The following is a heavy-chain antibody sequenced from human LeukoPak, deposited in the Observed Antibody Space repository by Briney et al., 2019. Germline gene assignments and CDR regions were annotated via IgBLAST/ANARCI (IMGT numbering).Heavy chain of an antibody. Sequence: SQTLSLTCTVSGGSISSGGYYWSWIRQHPGKGLEWIGYIYYSGGTYYNPSLKSRVTISVDTSKNQFSLKLSSVTAADTAVYYCARFWSGYYDYFDYWGQGMLVTVSS. CDR1: GGSISSGGYY. D-gene: IGHD3-3*01. J-gene: IGHJ4*02. V-gene: IGHV4-31*03. CDR3: ARFWSGYYDYFDY. CDR2: IYYSGGT.